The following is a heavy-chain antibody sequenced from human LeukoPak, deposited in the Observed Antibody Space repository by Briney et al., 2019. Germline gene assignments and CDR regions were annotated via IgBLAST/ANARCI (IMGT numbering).Heavy chain of an antibody. J-gene: IGHJ4*02. Sequence: PGGSLRLSCAASGFTFRSYGMHWVRQAPGKGLEWVAFIRYDGSNKYYADSVKGRFTISRDNSKNTLYLQMNSLRAEDTAVYYCAKDPYGDYTFDYWGQGTLVTVSS. D-gene: IGHD4-17*01. CDR3: AKDPYGDYTFDY. CDR2: IRYDGSNK. CDR1: GFTFRSYG. V-gene: IGHV3-30*02.